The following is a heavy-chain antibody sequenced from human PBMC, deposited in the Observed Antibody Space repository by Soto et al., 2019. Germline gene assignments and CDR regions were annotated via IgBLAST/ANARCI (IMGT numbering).Heavy chain of an antibody. D-gene: IGHD6-19*01. V-gene: IGHV3-23*01. CDR1: GFTFSSHA. J-gene: IGHJ4*02. CDR3: AKDKMERWLVGGYYDY. CDR2: TIDSGGRS. Sequence: EVQLLESGGGLVQPGGSLRLSCAASGFTFSSHAMSWVRQAPGKGLEWVSSTIDSGGRSYHADSVRGRFTISRDNSKNTLYLQMNSLRADDTAIYYCAKDKMERWLVGGYYDYWGQGALVTVSS.